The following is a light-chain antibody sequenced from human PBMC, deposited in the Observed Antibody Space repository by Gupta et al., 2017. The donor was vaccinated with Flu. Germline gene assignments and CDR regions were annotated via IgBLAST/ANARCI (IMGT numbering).Light chain of an antibody. Sequence: QSALTQPASVSGSPGQSITISCTGTSSDVGRSDYVSWYQQHPDKAPKLIIYDVPNRHSGVSSRFSGSKSGNTASLTISGLQAEDETDYYCSSYTSGSTFYVFGTGTKVTVL. CDR2: DVP. J-gene: IGLJ1*01. CDR1: SSDVGRSDY. CDR3: SSYTSGSTFYV. V-gene: IGLV2-14*01.